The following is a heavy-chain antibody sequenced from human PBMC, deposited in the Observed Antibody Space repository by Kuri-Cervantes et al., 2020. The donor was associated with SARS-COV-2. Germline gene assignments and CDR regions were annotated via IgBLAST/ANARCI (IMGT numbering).Heavy chain of an antibody. CDR3: AKGGGPGSYIPLDY. CDR1: GFTFSSYG. D-gene: IGHD1-26*01. J-gene: IGHJ4*02. Sequence: GVSLRLSCAVSGFTFSSYGMHWVRQAPGKGLEWVAVISYDGSNKYYADSVRGRFTISRDNSKNTLYLQMNSLRAEDTAVYYCAKGGGPGSYIPLDYWGQGTLVTVSS. CDR2: ISYDGSNK. V-gene: IGHV3-30*18.